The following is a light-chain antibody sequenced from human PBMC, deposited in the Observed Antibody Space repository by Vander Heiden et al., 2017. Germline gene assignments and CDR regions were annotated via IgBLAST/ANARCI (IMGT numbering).Light chain of an antibody. Sequence: SLARPVGVACSPGRSPTISCTGTSSDIGGYSYVSWYQRHPGKAPKLIIYDVDSRPSGVSNRFSGSKAGKTASMTISGLQGEDEAEYYCSSYTTRGTFPCVFGGGTQVTVL. V-gene: IGLV2-14*01. CDR1: SSDIGGYSY. CDR2: DVD. CDR3: SSYTTRGTFPCV. J-gene: IGLJ1*01.